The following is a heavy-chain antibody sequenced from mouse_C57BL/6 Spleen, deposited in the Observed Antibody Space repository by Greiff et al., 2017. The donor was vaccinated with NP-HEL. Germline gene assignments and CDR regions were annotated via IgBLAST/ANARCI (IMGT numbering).Heavy chain of an antibody. V-gene: IGHV5-4*01. CDR2: ISDGGSYT. CDR1: GFTFSSYA. CDR3: ARDRGDSSGLFAY. D-gene: IGHD3-2*02. Sequence: EVKLMESGGGLVKPGGSLKLSCAASGFTFSSYAMSWVRQTPEKRLEWVATISDGGSYTYYPDNVKGRFTISRDNAKNNLYLQMSHLKSEDTAMYYCARDRGDSSGLFAYWGQGTLVTVSA. J-gene: IGHJ3*01.